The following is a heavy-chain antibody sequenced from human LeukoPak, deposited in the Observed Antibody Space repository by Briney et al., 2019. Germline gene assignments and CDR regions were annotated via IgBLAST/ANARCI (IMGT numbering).Heavy chain of an antibody. D-gene: IGHD6-19*01. CDR3: AKAGGSSGLGYYFDY. CDR2: IYYSGST. V-gene: IGHV4-59*01. J-gene: IGHJ4*02. CDR1: GGSISSYY. Sequence: SETLSLTCTVSGGSISSYYWSWIRQPPGKGLEWIGYIYYSGSTNYNPSLKSRDTISVDTSKNQFSLKLSSVTAADTAVYYCAKAGGSSGLGYYFDYWGQGTLVTVSS.